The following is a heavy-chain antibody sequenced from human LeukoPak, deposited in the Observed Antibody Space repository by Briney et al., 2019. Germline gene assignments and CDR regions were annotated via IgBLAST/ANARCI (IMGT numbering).Heavy chain of an antibody. J-gene: IGHJ6*02. V-gene: IGHV3-66*01. CDR1: GFTVSSYY. D-gene: IGHD4-11*01. CDR3: ARSYSNHLFGMDV. Sequence: GGSLRLSCAASGFTVSSYYMTWVRQAPGKGLEWVSVMYSGGSTYYADSVKGRVAIFRDNSQNTVFLQMNSVRVEDTAVYYCARSYSNHLFGMDVWGQGTAATVSS. CDR2: MYSGGST.